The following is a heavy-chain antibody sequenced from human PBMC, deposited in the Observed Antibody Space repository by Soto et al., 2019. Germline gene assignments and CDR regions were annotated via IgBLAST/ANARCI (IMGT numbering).Heavy chain of an antibody. J-gene: IGHJ4*02. D-gene: IGHD3-3*01. CDR3: ARGFGFLEWSGYDY. CDR1: GGSISSGDYY. V-gene: IGHV4-30-4*01. Sequence: SETLSLTCTVSGGSISSGDYYWSWIRQPPGKGLEWIGYIYYSGSTYYNPSLKSRVTISVDTSKNQFSLKLSSVTAADTAVYYCARGFGFLEWSGYDYWGQGXLVTVYS. CDR2: IYYSGST.